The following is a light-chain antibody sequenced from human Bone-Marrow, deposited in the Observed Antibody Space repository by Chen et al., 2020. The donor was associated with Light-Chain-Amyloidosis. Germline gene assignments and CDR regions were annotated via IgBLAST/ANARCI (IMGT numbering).Light chain of an antibody. CDR1: NIGSRS. CDR2: SDS. V-gene: IGLV3-21*04. CDR3: QMWYANTDRWV. J-gene: IGLJ3*02. Sequence: SYVLPQPPSVSVGTGKTAKITCEETNIGSRSVHWYQQRPGHAPVLLIYSDSEWPSGSPERGSGSNSWNTATLTISRVEAEDEADYYCQMWYANTDRWVFGGGTKLTVL.